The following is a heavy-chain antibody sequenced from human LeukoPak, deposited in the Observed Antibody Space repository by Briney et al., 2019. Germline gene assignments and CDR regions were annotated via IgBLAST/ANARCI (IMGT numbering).Heavy chain of an antibody. V-gene: IGHV4-34*01. CDR3: ARAPRGTGYSSGWRRRAFDI. CDR2: INHSGST. CDR1: GESFSGYY. D-gene: IGHD6-19*01. Sequence: SETLSLTCAVYGESFSGYYWSWIRQPPGKGLEWIGEINHSGSTNYNPSLKSRVTISVDTPKNQFSLKLSSVTAADTAVYYCARAPRGTGYSSGWRRRAFDIWGQGTMVTVSS. J-gene: IGHJ3*02.